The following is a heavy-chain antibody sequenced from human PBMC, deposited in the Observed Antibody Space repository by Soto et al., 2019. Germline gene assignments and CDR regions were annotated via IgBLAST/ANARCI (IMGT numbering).Heavy chain of an antibody. V-gene: IGHV1-8*01. Sequence: GASVKVSCKASGYTFTSYDINWVRQATGQGLEWMGWMNPNSGNTGYAQKFQGRVTMTRNTSISTAYMELSSLRSEDTAVYYCARGWDYDPTYYYYYMDVWGKGTTVTSP. J-gene: IGHJ6*03. CDR3: ARGWDYDPTYYYYYMDV. D-gene: IGHD3-3*01. CDR1: GYTFTSYD. CDR2: MNPNSGNT.